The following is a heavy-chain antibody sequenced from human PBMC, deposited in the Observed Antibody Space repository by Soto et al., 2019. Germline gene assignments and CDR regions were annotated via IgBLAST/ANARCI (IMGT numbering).Heavy chain of an antibody. J-gene: IGHJ5*02. CDR1: GYSFTSYW. D-gene: IGHD2-15*01. Sequence: GESLKISCKGSGYSFTSYWISWVRQMPGKGLEWMGRIDPSDSYTNYSPSFQGHVTISADKSISTAYLQWSSLKASDTAMYYCARHRVYCSGGSCYEGENWFDPWGQGTLVTVSS. CDR2: IDPSDSYT. V-gene: IGHV5-10-1*01. CDR3: ARHRVYCSGGSCYEGENWFDP.